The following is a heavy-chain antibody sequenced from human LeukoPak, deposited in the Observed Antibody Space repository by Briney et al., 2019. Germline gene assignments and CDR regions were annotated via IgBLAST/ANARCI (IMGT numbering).Heavy chain of an antibody. Sequence: SETLSLTCTVSGGSISSYYWSWIRQPPGKGLECIGYIYYSGSTNYNPSLKSRVTMSVDTSRNQFSLKLSSVTAADTAVYYCARYSNYCVDYRGQGTLVTVSS. D-gene: IGHD4-11*01. CDR2: IYYSGST. CDR1: GGSISSYY. J-gene: IGHJ4*02. CDR3: ARYSNYCVDY. V-gene: IGHV4-59*01.